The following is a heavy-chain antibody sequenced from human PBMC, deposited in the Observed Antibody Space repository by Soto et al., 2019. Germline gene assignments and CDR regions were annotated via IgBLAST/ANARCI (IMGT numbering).Heavy chain of an antibody. V-gene: IGHV1-24*01. J-gene: IGHJ6*02. CDR1: GYTFTSYG. CDR3: ATRRYCSSTSCYPDYYYGMDV. Sequence: ASVKVSCKASGYTFTSYGIHWVRQAPGKGLEWMGGFDPEDGETIYAQKFQGRVTMTEDTSTDTAYMELSSLRSEDTAVYYCATRRYCSSTSCYPDYYYGMDVWGQGTTVTVSS. D-gene: IGHD2-2*01. CDR2: FDPEDGET.